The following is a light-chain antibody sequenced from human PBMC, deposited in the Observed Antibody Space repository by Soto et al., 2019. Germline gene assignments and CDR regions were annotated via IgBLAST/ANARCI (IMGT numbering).Light chain of an antibody. CDR3: SSYAGSNNPVV. J-gene: IGLJ2*01. Sequence: QSALTQPPSASGSPGQSVTISCTGTSSDVGGYNYVSWYQQHPGKAPKLMIYEVSKRPSGVPDRFSGYKSGNTASLTVSGLQAEDEADYDCSSYAGSNNPVVFGGGTKRTVL. CDR2: EVS. CDR1: SSDVGGYNY. V-gene: IGLV2-8*01.